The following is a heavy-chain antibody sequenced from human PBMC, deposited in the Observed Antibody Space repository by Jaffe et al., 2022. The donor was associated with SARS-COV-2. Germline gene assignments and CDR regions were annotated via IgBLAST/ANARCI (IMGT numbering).Heavy chain of an antibody. CDR3: ARDQTVIAVDYGMDV. D-gene: IGHD6-19*01. CDR2: IWYDGSNK. J-gene: IGHJ6*02. Sequence: QVQLVESGGGVVQPGRSLRLSCAASGFTFSSYGMHWVRQAPGKGLEWVAVIWYDGSNKYYADSVKGRFTISRDNSKNTLYLQMNSLRAEDTAVYYCARDQTVIAVDYGMDVWGQGTTVTVSS. CDR1: GFTFSSYG. V-gene: IGHV3-33*01.